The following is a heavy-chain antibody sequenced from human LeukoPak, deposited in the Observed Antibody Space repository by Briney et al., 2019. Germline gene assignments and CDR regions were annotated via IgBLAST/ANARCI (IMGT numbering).Heavy chain of an antibody. Sequence: GSLRLPCAASGFTFSSYAMNYVRQAPGKGLKWVSGISGSGGRTYYADTVKGRFTISRDISKNTVYVQMNSLRAEDTAVYYCAKSLDSSGRYGDDYWGQGTLVTVSS. CDR2: ISGSGGRT. V-gene: IGHV3-23*01. J-gene: IGHJ4*02. D-gene: IGHD6-19*01. CDR3: AKSLDSSGRYGDDY. CDR1: GFTFSSYA.